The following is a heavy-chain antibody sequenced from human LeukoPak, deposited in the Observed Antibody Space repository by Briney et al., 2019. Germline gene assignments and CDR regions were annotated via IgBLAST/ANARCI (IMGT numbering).Heavy chain of an antibody. J-gene: IGHJ5*02. D-gene: IGHD4-11*01. CDR3: AKDAQRGFDYSNSLEH. V-gene: IGHV3-33*06. CDR2: IWSDATNE. Sequence: PGTSLRLSCEASGFTFSHFGMHWVRQAPGKGLEWVAVIWSDATNEYYADSVKGRFTISRDNFKRTVSLEMNSLRAEDTAVYYSAKDAQRGFDYSNSLEHWGQGSLVIVSS. CDR1: GFTFSHFG.